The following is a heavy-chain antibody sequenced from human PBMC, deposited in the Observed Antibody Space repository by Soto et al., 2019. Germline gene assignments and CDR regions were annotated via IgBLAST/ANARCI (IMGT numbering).Heavy chain of an antibody. V-gene: IGHV3-23*01. J-gene: IGHJ4*02. CDR3: AKDRYCSSTSCYAGFAY. CDR1: GFTFTSYA. Sequence: EVHLLESGGGLVQPGGPLRLSCAASGFTFTSYAMSWVRQAPGKGLEWVSGISGSGGTTHYADSVKGRFTISRDSSKSTLYLQMNSLRAEDTAVYYCAKDRYCSSTSCYAGFAYWGQGTLVTVSS. D-gene: IGHD2-2*01. CDR2: ISGSGGTT.